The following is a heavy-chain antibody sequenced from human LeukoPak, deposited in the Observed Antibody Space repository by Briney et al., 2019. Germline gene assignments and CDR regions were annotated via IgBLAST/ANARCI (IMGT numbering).Heavy chain of an antibody. D-gene: IGHD3-16*01. J-gene: IGHJ5*02. CDR2: INPDGSTT. CDR1: GFTLSSYA. Sequence: GGSLRLSCAASGFTLSSYAMSWVRQVPGKGLVWVSLINPDGSTTTYADSVKGRFTISRDNAKNTVYLQMNSLGGEDTAIYYCARDLRGSPDRWGQGTLVTVSS. V-gene: IGHV3-74*01. CDR3: ARDLRGSPDR.